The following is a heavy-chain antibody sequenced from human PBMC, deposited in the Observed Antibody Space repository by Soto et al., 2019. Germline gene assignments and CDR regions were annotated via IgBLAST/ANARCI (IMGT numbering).Heavy chain of an antibody. V-gene: IGHV1-69*13. CDR2: IIPILGTA. CDR3: ASNQVATRVMMTYYYYGMDV. CDR1: GGTFSSYA. Sequence: VKVSCKASGGTFSSYAISWVRQAPGQGLEWMGGIIPILGTANYAQKFQGRVTITADESTSTAYMELSSLRSEDTAVYYCASNQVATRVMMTYYYYGMDVWGQGTTVTVSS. J-gene: IGHJ6*02. D-gene: IGHD2-21*02.